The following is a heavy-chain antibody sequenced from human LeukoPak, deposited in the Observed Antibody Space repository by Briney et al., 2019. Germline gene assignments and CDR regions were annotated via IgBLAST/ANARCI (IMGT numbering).Heavy chain of an antibody. CDR3: ARDRAWIQLWLDAFDI. CDR1: GYTFTGYY. Sequence: ASVKVSCKASGYTFTGYYMHWVRHAPGQGLEWMGWINPNSGGTNYAQKFQGRVTMTRDTSISTAHMELSRLRSDDTAVYYCARDRAWIQLWLDAFDIWGQGTMVTVSS. D-gene: IGHD5-18*01. V-gene: IGHV1-2*02. J-gene: IGHJ3*02. CDR2: INPNSGGT.